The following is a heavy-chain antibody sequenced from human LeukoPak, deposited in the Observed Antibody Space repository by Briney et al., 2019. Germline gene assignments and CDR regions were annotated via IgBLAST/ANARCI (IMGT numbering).Heavy chain of an antibody. V-gene: IGHV1-69*13. J-gene: IGHJ6*02. CDR1: GDTFSSYA. Sequence: SVKVSCKASGDTFSSYAINWVRQAPGQGLEWMGEIVPIFDTSNNAQKFQGRVTITADESTSTAHMELSNLRSEDTAVYYCARGPVTTDPAMDVWGQGTTVTVSS. CDR3: ARGPVTTDPAMDV. D-gene: IGHD4-17*01. CDR2: IVPIFDTS.